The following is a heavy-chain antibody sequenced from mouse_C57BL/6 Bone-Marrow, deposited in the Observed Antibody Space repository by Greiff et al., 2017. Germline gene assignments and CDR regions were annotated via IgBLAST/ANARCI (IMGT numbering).Heavy chain of an antibody. CDR1: GYTFTSYW. J-gene: IGHJ4*01. CDR2: IDPSDSET. V-gene: IGHV1-52*01. D-gene: IGHD1-1*01. CDR3: ARSVYYYGSSRYYAMDY. Sequence: VQLQQSGAELVRPGSSVKLSCKASGYTFTSYWMHWVKQRPIQGLEWIGNIDPSDSETHYNQKFKDKATLTVDKSSSTAYMQLSSLTSEDSAVYYCARSVYYYGSSRYYAMDYWGQGTSVTVSS.